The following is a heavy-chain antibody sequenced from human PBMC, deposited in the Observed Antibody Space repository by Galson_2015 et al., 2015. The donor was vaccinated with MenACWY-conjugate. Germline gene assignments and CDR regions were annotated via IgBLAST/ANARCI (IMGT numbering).Heavy chain of an antibody. CDR2: INIDGITT. CDR1: GFTLSSNT. V-gene: IGHV3-74*01. Sequence: SLRLSCAASGFTLSSNTMNWVRHAPGKGLVWVSRINIDGITTAYADSVKGRFTISRDNAENTLYLQMNSLRAEDTAVYYRARQRSGGSSEFDYWGQGTLVTVSS. D-gene: IGHD6-6*01. J-gene: IGHJ4*02. CDR3: ARQRSGGSSEFDY.